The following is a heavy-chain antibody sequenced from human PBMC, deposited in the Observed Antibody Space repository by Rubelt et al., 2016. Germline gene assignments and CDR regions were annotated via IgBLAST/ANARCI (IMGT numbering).Heavy chain of an antibody. D-gene: IGHD1-26*01. CDR2: LSIDVNVK. V-gene: IGHV3-30*09. Sequence: GGGVVQPGRSLRLSCAASGFTFSDYLMHWVRQTPGKRLEWVAGLSIDVNVKHYADSVKGRFGISRDNSKNTLYLQMDSLGVEDTAVYYCARESKVGATGFFDYWSQGTLVTVSS. CDR1: GFTFSDYL. CDR3: ARESKVGATGFFDY. J-gene: IGHJ4*02.